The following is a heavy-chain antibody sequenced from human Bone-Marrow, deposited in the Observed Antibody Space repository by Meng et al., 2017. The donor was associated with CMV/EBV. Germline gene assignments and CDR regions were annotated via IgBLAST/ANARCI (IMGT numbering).Heavy chain of an antibody. CDR1: GFTFDYYG. J-gene: IGHJ4*02. D-gene: IGHD2-2*01. Sequence: GGSLRLSCAASGFTFDYYGMHWVRQTPGTGLEWVAFIRHDGSGKYYGDSVKGRFIISRDNSKNTVYLQMNSLRAEDTALYYCARGCSTRCFFDYWGQGTLVTVSS. V-gene: IGHV3-30*02. CDR3: ARGCSTRCFFDY. CDR2: IRHDGSGK.